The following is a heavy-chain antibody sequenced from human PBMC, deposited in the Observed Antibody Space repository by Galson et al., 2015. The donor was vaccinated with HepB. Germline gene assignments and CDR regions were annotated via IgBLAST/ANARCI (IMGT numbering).Heavy chain of an antibody. V-gene: IGHV3-23*01. CDR1: GFTFDNYA. Sequence: SLRLSCAASGFTFDNYAMSWVRQAPGKGLEWVSGISAGGSSTYYADSVKGRFAISRDDSTNTLYLQVNSLRAEDTAVYYCVKDSGSRGGAYDIWGQGTMVTVSS. CDR3: VKDSGSRGGAYDI. J-gene: IGHJ3*02. CDR2: ISAGGSST. D-gene: IGHD1-26*01.